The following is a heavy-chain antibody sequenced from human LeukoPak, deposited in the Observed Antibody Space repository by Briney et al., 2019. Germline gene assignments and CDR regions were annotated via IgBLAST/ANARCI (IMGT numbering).Heavy chain of an antibody. CDR2: IYYSVST. Sequence: SETLSLTRTVSGGSISSYYWSWIRQPPGRGLEWIGYIYYSVSTNYNPSLKARFTISVDTSKNQFSLTLSSVTAADTAVYYCATAGIVNWFDAWGQGTLVTVSS. V-gene: IGHV4-59*01. J-gene: IGHJ5*02. CDR3: ATAGIVNWFDA. D-gene: IGHD2-15*01. CDR1: GGSISSYY.